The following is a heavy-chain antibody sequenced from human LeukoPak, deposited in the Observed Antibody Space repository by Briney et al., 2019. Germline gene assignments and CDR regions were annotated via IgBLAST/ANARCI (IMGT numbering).Heavy chain of an antibody. CDR2: IRYDGSNK. D-gene: IGHD2-15*01. Sequence: PGGSLRLSCAASGFTFSSYGMHWVRQAPGKGLEWVAFIRYDGSNKYYADSVKGRFTISRDNSKNTLYLQFSSLRAEDTAVYYCAKDKATVAAKGPFDYWGQGTLVTVSS. CDR3: AKDKATVAAKGPFDY. J-gene: IGHJ4*02. V-gene: IGHV3-30*02. CDR1: GFTFSSYG.